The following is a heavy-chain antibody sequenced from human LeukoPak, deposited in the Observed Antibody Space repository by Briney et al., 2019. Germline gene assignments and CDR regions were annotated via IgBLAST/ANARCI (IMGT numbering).Heavy chain of an antibody. CDR3: ARLRPDIVVAAVDWFDP. CDR2: IYYSGST. J-gene: IGHJ5*02. D-gene: IGHD2-15*01. CDR1: GGSISSYY. Sequence: RASETLSLTCTVSGGSISSYYWSWIRQPPGKELEWIGYIYYSGSTYYNPSLKSRVTISVDTSKNQFSLKLSSVTAADTAVYYCARLRPDIVVAAVDWFDPWGQGTLVTVSS. V-gene: IGHV4-59*08.